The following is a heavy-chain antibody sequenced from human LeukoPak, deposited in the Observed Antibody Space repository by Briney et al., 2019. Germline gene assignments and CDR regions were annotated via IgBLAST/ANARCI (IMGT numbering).Heavy chain of an antibody. V-gene: IGHV4-61*01. CDR1: GGSVSSGSYY. D-gene: IGHD2-8*01. CDR2: IYYSGST. J-gene: IGHJ4*02. Sequence: PSETLSLTCTVSGGSVSSGSYYWSWIRQPPGKGLEWIGYIYYSGSTNYNPSLKSRVTISVDTSKNQFSLKLSSVTAADTAVYYCARNQWLSKGLVVRYFDYWGQGTLVTVSS. CDR3: ARNQWLSKGLVVRYFDY.